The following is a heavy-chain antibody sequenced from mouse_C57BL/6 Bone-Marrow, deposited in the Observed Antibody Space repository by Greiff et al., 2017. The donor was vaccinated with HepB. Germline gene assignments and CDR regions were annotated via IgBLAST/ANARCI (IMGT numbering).Heavy chain of an antibody. CDR1: GYTFTDYE. V-gene: IGHV1-15*01. D-gene: IGHD2-3*01. CDR2: IDPETGGT. J-gene: IGHJ4*01. Sequence: VQLQQSGAELVRPGASVTLSCKASGYTFTDYEMHWVKQTPVHGLEWIGAIDPETGGTAYNQKFKGKAILTADKSSSTAYMELRSLTSEDSAVYYCTREGYDGYYDAMGYWGQGTSVTVSS. CDR3: TREGYDGYYDAMGY.